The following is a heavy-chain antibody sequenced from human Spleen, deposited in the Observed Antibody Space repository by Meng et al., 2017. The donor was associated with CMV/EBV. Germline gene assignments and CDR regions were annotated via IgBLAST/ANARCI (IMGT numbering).Heavy chain of an antibody. Sequence: FTFSSDAMSWVRQAPGKGLEWVSAISGSGGSTYYADSVKGRFTISRDNSKNTLYLQMNSLRAEDTAVYYCAKDVPDRRVVPAAMSDYWGQGTLVTVSS. D-gene: IGHD2-2*01. CDR2: ISGSGGST. CDR3: AKDVPDRRVVPAAMSDY. J-gene: IGHJ4*02. CDR1: FTFSSDA. V-gene: IGHV3-23*01.